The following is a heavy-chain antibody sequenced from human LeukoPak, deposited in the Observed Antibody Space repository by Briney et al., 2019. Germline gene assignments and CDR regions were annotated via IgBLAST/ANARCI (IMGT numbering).Heavy chain of an antibody. CDR3: ARGVPLDYYGSGFVAFDI. D-gene: IGHD3-10*01. CDR1: GDSVSSNSAA. V-gene: IGHV6-1*01. Sequence: SQTLSLTCAISGDSVSSNSAAWNWIGQSPSRGLEWLGRTYYRSKWYNDYAVSVKSRITINPDTSKNQFSLQLNSVTPEDTAVYYCARGVPLDYYGSGFVAFDIWGQGTMVTVSS. J-gene: IGHJ3*02. CDR2: TYYRSKWYN.